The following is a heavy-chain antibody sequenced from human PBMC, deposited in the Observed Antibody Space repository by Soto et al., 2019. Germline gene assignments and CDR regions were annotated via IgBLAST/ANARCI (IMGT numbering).Heavy chain of an antibody. CDR1: GFTFSSYW. CDR3: ARDRGYCSGGKCYNYYQYMDV. CDR2: IKQDGSEK. J-gene: IGHJ6*03. D-gene: IGHD2-15*01. V-gene: IGHV3-7*01. Sequence: PGGSLRLSCASSGFTFSSYWMIWVRQAPGKGLEWVANIKQDGSEKYYVDSVKGRFTISRDNAKNSLYLQMNSLRADDTALYYCARDRGYCSGGKCYNYYQYMDVWGKGTTVTVSS.